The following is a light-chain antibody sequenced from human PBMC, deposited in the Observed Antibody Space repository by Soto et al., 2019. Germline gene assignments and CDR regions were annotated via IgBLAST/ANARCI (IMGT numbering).Light chain of an antibody. Sequence: EIVMTQSPATLSVSPGERATLSCRASQSVSSNLAWYQQKPGQAPRLLIYGASTRATGIPARFSGSGSGTEVTLTISSRRSEDFAVYYCQQYNNWPGYTFGQGTKLEIK. J-gene: IGKJ2*01. CDR3: QQYNNWPGYT. CDR1: QSVSSN. V-gene: IGKV3-15*01. CDR2: GAS.